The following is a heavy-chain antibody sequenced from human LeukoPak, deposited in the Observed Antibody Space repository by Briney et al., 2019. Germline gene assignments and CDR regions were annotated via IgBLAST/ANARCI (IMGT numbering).Heavy chain of an antibody. V-gene: IGHV1-18*01. CDR2: ISAYNGNT. Sequence: ASVKVSCKASGYTFTSYGISWVRQAPGQGLEWMGWISAYNGNTNYAQKLQSRVTMTTDTSTSTAYMELRSLRSDDTAVYYCARADCSGGSCYSALNYWGQGTLVTVSS. J-gene: IGHJ4*02. CDR3: ARADCSGGSCYSALNY. CDR1: GYTFTSYG. D-gene: IGHD2-15*01.